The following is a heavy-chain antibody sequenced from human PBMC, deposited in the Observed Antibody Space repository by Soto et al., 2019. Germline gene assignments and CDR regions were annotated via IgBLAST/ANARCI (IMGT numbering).Heavy chain of an antibody. V-gene: IGHV1-69*12. J-gene: IGHJ6*02. CDR2: IIPIFGTA. CDR1: GGTFSSYA. Sequence: QVQLVQSGAEVKKPGSSVKVSCKASGGTFSSYAISWVRQAPGQGVEWMGGIIPIFGTANYAQKFQGRVTITADESTSSAYMELSSLRSEDTAVYYCARGVVVAESIIYYYYGMDVWGQGTTVTVSS. D-gene: IGHD2-15*01. CDR3: ARGVVVAESIIYYYYGMDV.